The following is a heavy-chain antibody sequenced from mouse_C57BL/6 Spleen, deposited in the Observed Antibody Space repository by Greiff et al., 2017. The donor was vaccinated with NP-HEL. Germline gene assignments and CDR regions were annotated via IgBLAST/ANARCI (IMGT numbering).Heavy chain of an antibody. CDR3: ASLSPDYSYYAMDY. V-gene: IGHV2-2*01. CDR2: IWSGGST. CDR1: GFSLTSYG. Sequence: QVQLKESGPGLVQPSQSLSITCTVSGFSLTSYGVHWVRQSPGKGLEWLGVIWSGGSTDYNAAFISRLSISKDNSKSQVFFKMNSLQADDTAIYYCASLSPDYSYYAMDYWGQGTSVTVSS. J-gene: IGHJ4*01. D-gene: IGHD1-1*01.